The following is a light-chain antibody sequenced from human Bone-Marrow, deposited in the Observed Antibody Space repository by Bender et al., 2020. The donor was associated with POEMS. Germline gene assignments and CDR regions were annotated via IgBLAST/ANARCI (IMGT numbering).Light chain of an antibody. J-gene: IGLJ3*02. V-gene: IGLV1-40*01. Sequence: QSVLTQPPSVSGAPGQRVTISCTGSSSNIGAGYDVHWYQQLPGTAPKLLIYSNTMRPSGVPDRFSGSKSGTSAFLAISGLRSEDEAEYYCAAWDDSLSGGVFGGGTKLTVL. CDR3: AAWDDSLSGGV. CDR1: SSNIGAGYD. CDR2: SNT.